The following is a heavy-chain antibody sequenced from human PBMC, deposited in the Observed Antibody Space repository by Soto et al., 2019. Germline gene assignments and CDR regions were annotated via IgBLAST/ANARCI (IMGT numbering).Heavy chain of an antibody. CDR2: IMPIFAAT. CDR3: APLGSEGCLGGGDF. J-gene: IGHJ4*02. D-gene: IGHD3-10*01. V-gene: IGHV1-69*06. Sequence: QVQLVQSGAEVKKPGSSVKVSCKASGGTFSSYLIAWVRQSPGRGLEGMGGIMPIFAATTYAQRFQGRLTITADKSTATSHMALSRLTSEAPGGYYGAPLGSEGCLGGGDFWGQGTLVTVS. CDR1: GGTFSSYL.